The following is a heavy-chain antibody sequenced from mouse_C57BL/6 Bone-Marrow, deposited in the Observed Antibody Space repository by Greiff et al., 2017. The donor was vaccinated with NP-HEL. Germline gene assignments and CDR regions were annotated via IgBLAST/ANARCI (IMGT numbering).Heavy chain of an antibody. V-gene: IGHV1-7*01. J-gene: IGHJ1*03. Sequence: VQLQQSGAELATPGASVKLSCKASGYTFTSYWMHWVKQRPGQGLEWIGYINPSSGYTTYNQKFKAKATLTADKSSSTAYMQLSSLTYEDSAVYYCARPLDGYSRGGYFDVWGTGTTVTVSS. CDR3: ARPLDGYSRGGYFDV. CDR1: GYTFTSYW. D-gene: IGHD2-3*01. CDR2: INPSSGYT.